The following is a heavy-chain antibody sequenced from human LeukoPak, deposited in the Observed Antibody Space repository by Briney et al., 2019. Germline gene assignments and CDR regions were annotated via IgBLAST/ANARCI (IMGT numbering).Heavy chain of an antibody. CDR1: GFTFSAYS. J-gene: IGHJ4*02. D-gene: IGHD5-12*01. V-gene: IGHV3-48*01. CDR2: ISDSGAM. CDR3: ARDGGYRGYDADC. Sequence: GGPLRLSCAASGFTFSAYSMKWVRQAPGKGLEWVSYISDSGAMYYADSVRGRFTISRENAQNSLFLQMNSLRAEDTAVYYCARDGGYRGYDADCWGQGTLVTVSS.